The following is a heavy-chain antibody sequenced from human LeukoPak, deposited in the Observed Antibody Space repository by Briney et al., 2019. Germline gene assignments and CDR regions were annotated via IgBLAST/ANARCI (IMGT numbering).Heavy chain of an antibody. CDR3: ARIRGRFLEVDY. V-gene: IGHV2-70*04. J-gene: IGHJ4*02. CDR1: GFSLSTSGMR. D-gene: IGHD3-3*01. Sequence: SGPTLVNPTQTLTLTCTFSGFSLSTSGMRASWIRQPPGKALEWLARIDWDDDKYCSTSLKTRLTISKATSKNQVVLTMTNMDPVDTATYYCARIRGRFLEVDYWGQGTLVTVSS. CDR2: IDWDDDK.